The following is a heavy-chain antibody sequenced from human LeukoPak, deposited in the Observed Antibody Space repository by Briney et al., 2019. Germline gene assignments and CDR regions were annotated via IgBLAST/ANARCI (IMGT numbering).Heavy chain of an antibody. Sequence: PSETLSLTCTVSGGSISSGSYYWNWIRQPAGKGLEWIGRIYTSGSTNYNPSLKSRVTISVDTSKNQFSLKLSSVTAAETAVYYCARENAYYYGSGSSTYFDYWGQGTLVTVSS. CDR1: GGSISSGSYY. CDR2: IYTSGST. J-gene: IGHJ4*02. V-gene: IGHV4-61*02. D-gene: IGHD3-10*01. CDR3: ARENAYYYGSGSSTYFDY.